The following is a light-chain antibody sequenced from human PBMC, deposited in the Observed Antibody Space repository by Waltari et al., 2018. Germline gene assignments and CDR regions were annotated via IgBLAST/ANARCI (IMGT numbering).Light chain of an antibody. Sequence: SYELTQPLSVSVALGQTARITCGGNNIGSKNVHWYQQKPGQAPGLVINRDTKRPSGIPERFSGSNSGNTATLTISRVQAGDEAGYYCQVWDSSTVLFGGGTKLTVL. CDR2: RDT. J-gene: IGLJ3*02. V-gene: IGLV3-9*01. CDR1: NIGSKN. CDR3: QVWDSSTVL.